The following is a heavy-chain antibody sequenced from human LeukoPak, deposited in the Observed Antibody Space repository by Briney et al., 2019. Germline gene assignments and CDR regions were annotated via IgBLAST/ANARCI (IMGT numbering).Heavy chain of an antibody. CDR1: GGSISSYY. V-gene: IGHV4-59*01. D-gene: IGHD6-19*01. Sequence: SETLSLTCTVSGGSISSYYWSWIRQPPGKGLGWIGYIYYSGSTNYNPSLKSRVTISVDTSKNQFSLKLSSVTAADTAVYYCARDSNSSGWYSYWGQGTLVTVSS. J-gene: IGHJ4*02. CDR3: ARDSNSSGWYSY. CDR2: IYYSGST.